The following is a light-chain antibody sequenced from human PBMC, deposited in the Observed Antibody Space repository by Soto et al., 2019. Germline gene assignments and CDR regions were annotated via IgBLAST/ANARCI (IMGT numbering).Light chain of an antibody. CDR1: QSLVFSDGKTY. CDR3: MQTIHHPWT. CDR2: GVS. Sequence: DIVMTQTPLSLSVTPGQPASISCKSSQSLVFSDGKTYFYWYLQKPGHPPQLLIHGVSTGFSGVXDXXSGSGSATDSPLTISRVEDEDVGVYYCMQTIHHPWTFGQGTKVEVK. J-gene: IGKJ1*01. V-gene: IGKV2D-29*01.